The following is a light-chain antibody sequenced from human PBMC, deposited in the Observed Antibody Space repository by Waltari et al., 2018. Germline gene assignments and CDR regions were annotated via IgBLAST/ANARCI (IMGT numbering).Light chain of an antibody. CDR1: TSDLASYNY. CDR2: DVT. V-gene: IGLV2-14*03. CDR3: SSYTTSWTYV. J-gene: IGLJ1*01. Sequence: QSALTQPASVSGSPGRSITISCTGTTSDLASYNYVSWYQQYPGEAPKLIIYDVTSRPSGVSSRFSGSKSGHTAFLTISGLQAEDEADFFCSSYTTSWTYVFGTGTTVNVL.